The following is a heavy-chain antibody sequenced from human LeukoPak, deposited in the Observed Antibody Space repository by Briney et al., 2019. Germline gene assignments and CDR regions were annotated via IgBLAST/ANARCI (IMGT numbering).Heavy chain of an antibody. V-gene: IGHV6-1*01. J-gene: IGHJ4*02. Sequence: SQTLSLTCAISGDSVSSNSAAWIWIRQSPSRGLEWLGRTYYRSKWYSAYAVSVKSRITINPDTSKNQFSLQLNSVTPEDTAMYYCARVYYDILTGYHNVIDSWGQGTLVTVSS. CDR1: GDSVSSNSAA. D-gene: IGHD3-9*01. CDR3: ARVYYDILTGYHNVIDS. CDR2: TYYRSKWYS.